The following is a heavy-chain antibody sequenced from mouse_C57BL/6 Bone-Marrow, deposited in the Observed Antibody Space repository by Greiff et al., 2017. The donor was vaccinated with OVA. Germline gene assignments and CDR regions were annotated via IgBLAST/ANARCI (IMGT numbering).Heavy chain of an antibody. Sequence: VQLQQSGAELVKPGASVKLSCTASGFNIKDYYMHWVKQRTEQGLEWIGRIDPEDGETKYAPKFQGKATITADTSSTTAYLQLSSLTSEDTAVYYCAAPYGGNPYWYFDVWGTGTTVTVSS. V-gene: IGHV14-2*01. D-gene: IGHD1-1*02. CDR1: GFNIKDYY. CDR3: AAPYGGNPYWYFDV. J-gene: IGHJ1*03. CDR2: IDPEDGET.